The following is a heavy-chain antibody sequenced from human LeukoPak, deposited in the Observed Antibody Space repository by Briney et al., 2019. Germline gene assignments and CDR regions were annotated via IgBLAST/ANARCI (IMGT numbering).Heavy chain of an antibody. V-gene: IGHV1-18*01. CDR1: VYTFTSYG. J-gene: IGHJ6*02. D-gene: IGHD3-9*01. CDR3: ARDGYYDILTGYIHYYYDMDV. Sequence: GASVKVSCKASVYTFTSYGFSWLGQAPGQGLEGMGWISAYNGNTNYAQELQGRVTMTTDTSTSTAYMELRSLRSDDTAVYYCARDGYYDILTGYIHYYYDMDVWGQGTTVTVSS. CDR2: ISAYNGNT.